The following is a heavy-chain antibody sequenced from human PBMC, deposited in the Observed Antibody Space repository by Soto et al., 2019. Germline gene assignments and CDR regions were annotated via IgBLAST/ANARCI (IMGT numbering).Heavy chain of an antibody. V-gene: IGHV4-59*01. CDR3: ARVNSGVDIVVVVAATKYYYYYGMDG. CDR2: IFSSGST. J-gene: IGHJ6*02. Sequence: SETLSLTCTVSGDPINTYTWTWIRQPPGKGLEWIGYIFSSGSTNYNPSLQSRLTMSVDTSKNLFSLKLNSVTAADTAVYYCARVNSGVDIVVVVAATKYYYYYGMDGWGQGTTVTVS. CDR1: GDPINTYT. D-gene: IGHD2-15*01.